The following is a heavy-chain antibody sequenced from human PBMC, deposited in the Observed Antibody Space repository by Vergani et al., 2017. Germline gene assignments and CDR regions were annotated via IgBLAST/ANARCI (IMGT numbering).Heavy chain of an antibody. J-gene: IGHJ4*02. CDR2: INPIDSKI. CDR3: TRHVPCGDGACLHFDH. Sequence: EVMLVQSGAEVKKPGESLKISCKYSESSFISNEIAWVRQMSGKGLQWMGNINPIDSKIAYSPSFQGQAIMSLDKSITTAYLQWLGLKASDTAIYYCTRHVPCGDGACLHFDHWGQGTQVTVSS. V-gene: IGHV5-51*01. CDR1: ESSFISNE. D-gene: IGHD2-21*01.